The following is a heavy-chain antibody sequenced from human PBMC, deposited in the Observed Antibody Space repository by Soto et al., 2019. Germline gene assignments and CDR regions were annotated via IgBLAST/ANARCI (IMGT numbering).Heavy chain of an antibody. D-gene: IGHD3-22*01. CDR1: GGSISSSSYY. CDR2: VYYSGST. Sequence: SETLSLTCTVSGGSISSSSYYWGWIRQPPGKGLERIGSVYYSGSTYYNPSLKSRVTISVDTSKNQFSLKLSSVTAADMAVYYCARQFSRYYYCMCYYSPLFYYYVSHVWGQGSTVTVSS. J-gene: IGHJ6*02. V-gene: IGHV4-39*01. CDR3: ARQFSRYYYCMCYYSPLFYYYVSHV.